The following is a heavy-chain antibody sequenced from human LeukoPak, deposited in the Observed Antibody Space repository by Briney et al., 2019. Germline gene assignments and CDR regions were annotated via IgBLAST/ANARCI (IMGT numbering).Heavy chain of an antibody. CDR2: FNSDTGNT. CDR3: ARVNGREVLGYYFDY. J-gene: IGHJ4*02. Sequence: ASVKVSCKASGYTLTNYAIHWVRQAPGQRLEWMGWFNSDTGNTEYSQKFQGRVTISRDTSANTAYMELSSLRSEDTAVYYCARVNGREVLGYYFDYWGQGTLVTVSS. D-gene: IGHD1-26*01. V-gene: IGHV1-3*01. CDR1: GYTLTNYA.